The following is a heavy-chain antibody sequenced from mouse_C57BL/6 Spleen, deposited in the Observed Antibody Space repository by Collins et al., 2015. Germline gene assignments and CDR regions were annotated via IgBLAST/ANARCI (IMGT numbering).Heavy chain of an antibody. V-gene: IGHV1-81*01. CDR3: AREVADYSNSYYYAMDY. D-gene: IGHD2-5*01. CDR1: GYTFTSYG. J-gene: IGHJ4*01. CDR2: IYPRSGNT. Sequence: QVQLQQSGAELARPGASVKLSCKASGYTFTSYGISWVKQRTGQGLEWIGEIYPRSGNTYYNEKFKGKATLTADKSSSTAYMELRSLTSEDSAVYFCAREVADYSNSYYYAMDYWGQGTSVTVSS.